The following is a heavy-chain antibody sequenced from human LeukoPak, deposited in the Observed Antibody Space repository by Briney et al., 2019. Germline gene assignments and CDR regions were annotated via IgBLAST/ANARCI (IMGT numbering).Heavy chain of an antibody. CDR1: GFTFSSYG. D-gene: IGHD3-9*01. J-gene: IGHJ3*02. CDR2: ISGSGGST. Sequence: GGSLRLSCAASGFTFSSYGMSWVRQAPGKGLEWVSAISGSGGSTYYADSVKGRFTISRDNSKNTLYLQMNSLRAEDTAVYYCAKQGSPLRYFDWLSTPFDIWGQGTMVTVSS. CDR3: AKQGSPLRYFDWLSTPFDI. V-gene: IGHV3-23*01.